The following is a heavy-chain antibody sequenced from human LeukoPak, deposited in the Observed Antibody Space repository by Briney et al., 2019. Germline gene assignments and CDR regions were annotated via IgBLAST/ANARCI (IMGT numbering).Heavy chain of an antibody. D-gene: IGHD3-10*01. CDR1: GSGFTNYW. CDR3: ARQAGGSRSYYNFDAFDV. CDR2: INPVDSDG. J-gene: IGHJ3*01. V-gene: IGHV5-51*01. Sequence: GESLKISCKGSGSGFTNYWIGWVRQTPGKGLEWMGLINPVDSDGRYSPSFQGQVTISADRSSSIAYLQWRSLKASDTAVYYCARQAGGSRSYYNFDAFDVWGQGTVVTVSS.